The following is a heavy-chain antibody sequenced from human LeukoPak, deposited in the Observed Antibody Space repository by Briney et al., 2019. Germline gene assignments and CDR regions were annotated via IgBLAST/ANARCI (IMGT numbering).Heavy chain of an antibody. D-gene: IGHD2-2*01. Sequence: PGGSLRLSCAASGFTFSDYYMSWIRQAPGEGLEWVSYISSSGSTIYYADSVKGRLTISRDNAKNSLYLQMNSLRAEDTAVYYCARGSRVVPAAVYWGQGTLVTVSS. CDR3: ARGSRVVPAAVY. J-gene: IGHJ4*02. V-gene: IGHV3-11*01. CDR1: GFTFSDYY. CDR2: ISSSGSTI.